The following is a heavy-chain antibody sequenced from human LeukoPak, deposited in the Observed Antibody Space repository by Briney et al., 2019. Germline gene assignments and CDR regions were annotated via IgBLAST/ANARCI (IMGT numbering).Heavy chain of an antibody. CDR3: ATDLLVGATGS. CDR1: GGTFSSYA. Sequence: ASVKVSCKASGGTFSSYAISWVRQAPGKGLEWMGRVDPEDGETIYAEKFQGRVTITADTSTDTAYMELSSLRSEDTAVYYCATDLLVGATGSWGQGTLVTVSS. D-gene: IGHD1-26*01. CDR2: VDPEDGET. J-gene: IGHJ5*02. V-gene: IGHV1-69-2*01.